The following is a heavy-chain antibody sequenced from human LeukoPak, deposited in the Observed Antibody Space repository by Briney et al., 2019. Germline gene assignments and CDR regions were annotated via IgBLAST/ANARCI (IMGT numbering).Heavy chain of an antibody. CDR1: GFTFSSYW. J-gene: IGHJ3*01. Sequence: GGSLRLSCAASGFTFSSYWMSWVRQAPGKGLEWVANIKQDGSEKYYVDSVKGRFTISRDNAKNPLYLQMNSLRAEDTAVYYCAKFFTGEYVRAFDVWGQGTMVTVSS. CDR2: IKQDGSEK. D-gene: IGHD3-10*02. CDR3: AKFFTGEYVRAFDV. V-gene: IGHV3-7*01.